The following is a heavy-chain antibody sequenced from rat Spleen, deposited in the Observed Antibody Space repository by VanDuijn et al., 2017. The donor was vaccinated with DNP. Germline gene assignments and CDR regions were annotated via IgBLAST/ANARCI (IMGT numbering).Heavy chain of an antibody. V-gene: IGHV5-29*01. J-gene: IGHJ3*01. CDR2: INYDGSNT. D-gene: IGHD1-11*01. CDR1: GFIFSNYD. Sequence: EVQLVESGGGPVQPGRSLKLSCVASGFIFSNYDMAWVRQAPTKGLEWVATINYDGSNTYYRDSVKGRFTISRDNAKSTLYLQMNSLRSEDTATYYCTRDREAAYWGQGTLVTVSS. CDR3: TRDREAAY.